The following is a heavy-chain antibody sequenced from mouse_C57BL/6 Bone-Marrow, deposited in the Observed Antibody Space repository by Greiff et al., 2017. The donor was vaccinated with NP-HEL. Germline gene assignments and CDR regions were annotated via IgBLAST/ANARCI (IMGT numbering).Heavy chain of an antibody. D-gene: IGHD1-1*01. CDR2: IWWDDDK. CDR3: ARVITTVVARDYFDY. V-gene: IGHV8-8*01. Sequence: QVTLKVCGPGILQPSQTLSLTCSFSGFSLSTFGMAVGWIRQPSGKGLEWLAHIWWDDDKYYNPALKSRLTISKDTSKNQVFLKIANVDTADTATYYCARVITTVVARDYFDYWGQGTTLTVSS. CDR1: GFSLSTFGMA. J-gene: IGHJ2*01.